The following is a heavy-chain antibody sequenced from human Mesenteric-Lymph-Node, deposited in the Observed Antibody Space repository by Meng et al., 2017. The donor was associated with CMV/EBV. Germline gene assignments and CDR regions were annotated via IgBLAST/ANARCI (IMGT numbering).Heavy chain of an antibody. D-gene: IGHD3-16*01. CDR1: GFTLSSYA. V-gene: IGHV3-30-3*01. Sequence: AASGFTLSSYALHWVRQAPGKGLEWVAAISYDGSTEYYADSVKGRFTISRDNSNNTLSLHMNNLRAEDTAFYYCAKDTHYGGWYFDYWGQGTLVTVSS. CDR2: ISYDGSTE. J-gene: IGHJ4*02. CDR3: AKDTHYGGWYFDY.